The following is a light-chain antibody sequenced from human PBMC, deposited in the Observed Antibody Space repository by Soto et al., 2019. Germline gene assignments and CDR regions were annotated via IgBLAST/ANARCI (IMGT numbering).Light chain of an antibody. CDR1: QSVSSS. Sequence: EIVMTQSPATLSVSPGERATLSCRASQSVSSSLAWYQHKPGQAPRLLIYGASIRATCIPARFSGSGSGTVFTLTISSLQSEDFAAYYCQQYSNRYTFGQGTKLEIK. J-gene: IGKJ2*01. CDR3: QQYSNRYT. V-gene: IGKV3D-15*01. CDR2: GAS.